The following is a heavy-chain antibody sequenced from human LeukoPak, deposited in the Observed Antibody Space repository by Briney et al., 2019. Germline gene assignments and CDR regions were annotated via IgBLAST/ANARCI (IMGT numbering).Heavy chain of an antibody. CDR3: AIGGYSYGHFDY. V-gene: IGHV4-34*01. J-gene: IGHJ4*02. Sequence: PSETLSLTCAVYGGSFSGYYWSWIRQPPGKGLEWIGEINHSGSTNYNPSLRSRVTISVDTSKNQFSLKLSSVTAADTAVYYCAIGGYSYGHFDYWGQGTLVTVSS. CDR2: INHSGST. CDR1: GGSFSGYY. D-gene: IGHD5-18*01.